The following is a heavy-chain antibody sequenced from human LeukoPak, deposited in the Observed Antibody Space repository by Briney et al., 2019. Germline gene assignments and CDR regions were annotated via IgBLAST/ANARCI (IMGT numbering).Heavy chain of an antibody. D-gene: IGHD3-22*01. CDR2: INHSGST. Sequence: PSETLSLTCAVYGGSFSGYYWIWIRQPPGKGLEWIGEINHSGSTNYNPSLKSRVTISVDTSKNQFSLKLSSVTAADTAVYYCARVLNSSGYYSHFDYWGQGTLVTVSS. CDR1: GGSFSGYY. V-gene: IGHV4-34*01. CDR3: ARVLNSSGYYSHFDY. J-gene: IGHJ4*02.